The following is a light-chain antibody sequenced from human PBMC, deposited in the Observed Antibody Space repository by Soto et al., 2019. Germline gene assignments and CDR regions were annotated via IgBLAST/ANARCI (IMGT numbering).Light chain of an antibody. Sequence: EIVLTQSPATLSLSPGERATLSCRASQNVANYLDWYQQKPGQAPRLLIYGASTRATGIPARFSGSGSGTEFTLTISSLQSEDFAVYYCQQYNNWPITFGQGTRLEIK. CDR3: QQYNNWPIT. CDR2: GAS. V-gene: IGKV3-15*01. CDR1: QNVANY. J-gene: IGKJ5*01.